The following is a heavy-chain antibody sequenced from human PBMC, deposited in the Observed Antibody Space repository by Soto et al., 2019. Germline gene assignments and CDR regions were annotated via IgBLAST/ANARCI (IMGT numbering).Heavy chain of an antibody. J-gene: IGHJ4*02. CDR3: AVAVAGPTAIGY. D-gene: IGHD6-19*01. Sequence: GGSLRLSCAASGFTFSSYWMHWVRQAPGKGLVWVSRINSDGSSTSYADSVKGRFTISRDNAKNALYLQMNSLRAEDTAVYYCAVAVAGPTAIGYWGQGTLVTVSS. CDR2: INSDGSST. CDR1: GFTFSSYW. V-gene: IGHV3-74*01.